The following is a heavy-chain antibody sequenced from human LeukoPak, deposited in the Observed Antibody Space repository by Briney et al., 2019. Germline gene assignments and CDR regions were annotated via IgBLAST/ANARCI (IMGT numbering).Heavy chain of an antibody. CDR1: GGSISSADYY. D-gene: IGHD2-2*01. CDR3: ARDVRRRGASNYFDN. J-gene: IGHJ4*02. V-gene: IGHV4-30-4*08. CDR2: GYYSGRT. Sequence: SQTLSLTCTVSGGSISSADYYWGWIRQPPGKGLEWIGYGYYSGRTYYNPSLKSRLTISLDTSKNHFSLNLSSVTAADTAVYFCARDVRRRGASNYFDNWGQGTLVTVSS.